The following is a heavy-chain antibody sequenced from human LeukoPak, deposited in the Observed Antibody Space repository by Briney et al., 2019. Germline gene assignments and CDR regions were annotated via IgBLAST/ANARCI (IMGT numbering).Heavy chain of an antibody. D-gene: IGHD3-22*01. J-gene: IGHJ4*02. Sequence: RGESLKISCKGSGYSFTSYWIGWVRQMPGKGLEWMGIIYPGDSDTRYSPSFQGQVTISADKSISTAYLQWSSLKASDTAMYYCARHKGGYYDSSGYPWNWGQGTLVTVSS. CDR3: ARHKGGYYDSSGYPWN. V-gene: IGHV5-51*01. CDR2: IYPGDSDT. CDR1: GYSFTSYW.